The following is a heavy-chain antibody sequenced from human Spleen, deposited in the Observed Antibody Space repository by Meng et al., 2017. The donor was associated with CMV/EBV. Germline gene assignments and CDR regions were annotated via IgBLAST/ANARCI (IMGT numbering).Heavy chain of an antibody. CDR2: MRSEGDNK. D-gene: IGHD5-12*01. Sequence: GGSLRLSCAASGFTFSSYGMHWVRQAPGKGLEWVAFMRSEGDNKHYADSVKGRCTISRDSSKNTLYLQMDSLRPEDTAVYYCARDEKWLRLGWGCYFWGQGTLVTVSS. V-gene: IGHV3-30*02. CDR1: GFTFSSYG. CDR3: ARDEKWLRLGWGCYF. J-gene: IGHJ4*02.